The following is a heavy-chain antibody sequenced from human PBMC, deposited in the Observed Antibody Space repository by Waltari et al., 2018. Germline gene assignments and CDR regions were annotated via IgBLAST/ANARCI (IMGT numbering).Heavy chain of an antibody. CDR1: GFSLSTSGVG. CDR2: IYWNDDK. D-gene: IGHD4-4*01. Sequence: QITLKESGPTLVKPTQTLTLTCTFSGFSLSTSGVGVGWIRQPPGKALVWLALIYWNDDKRYSPSLKSRLTITKDTSKNQVVLTMTNMDPVDTATYYCAHAPSYSSYFDYWGQGTLVTVSS. J-gene: IGHJ4*02. CDR3: AHAPSYSSYFDY. V-gene: IGHV2-5*01.